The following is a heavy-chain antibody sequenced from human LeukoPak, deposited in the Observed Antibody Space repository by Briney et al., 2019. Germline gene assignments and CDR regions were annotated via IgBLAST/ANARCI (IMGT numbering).Heavy chain of an antibody. D-gene: IGHD6-19*01. Sequence: QTGGSLRLSCAASGFSFSNYGMHWVRQAPGKGLEWVAFIRYDGTNKYYADSVKGRFTISRDNSKNTLYLKMNSLRGEDTAVYYCARRSSSGWYPDYYYYYMDVWGKGTTVTISS. CDR2: IRYDGTNK. CDR3: ARRSSSGWYPDYYYYYMDV. V-gene: IGHV3-30*02. CDR1: GFSFSNYG. J-gene: IGHJ6*03.